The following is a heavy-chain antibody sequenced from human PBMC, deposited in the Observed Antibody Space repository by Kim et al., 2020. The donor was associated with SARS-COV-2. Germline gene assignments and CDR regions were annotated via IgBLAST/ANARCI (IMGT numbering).Heavy chain of an antibody. D-gene: IGHD6-19*01. V-gene: IGHV4-34*01. CDR3: ARGARQWLVRGPYCYYLDV. Sequence: SETLSLTCAVYGGSFSGYYWSWIRQPPGKGLEWIGEINHSGSTNYNPSLKSRVTISVDTSKNQFSLKLSSVTATDTAVYYCARGARQWLVRGPYCYYLDVWGKGTRLTVSS. CDR2: INHSGST. J-gene: IGHJ6*03. CDR1: GGSFSGYY.